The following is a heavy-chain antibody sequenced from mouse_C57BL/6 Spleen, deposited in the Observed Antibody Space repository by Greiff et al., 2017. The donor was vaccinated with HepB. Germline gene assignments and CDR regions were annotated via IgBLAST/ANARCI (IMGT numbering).Heavy chain of an antibody. CDR3: ASPSPYSNYRFAY. V-gene: IGHV1-61*01. CDR2: IYPSDSET. J-gene: IGHJ3*01. D-gene: IGHD2-5*01. CDR1: GYTFTSYW. Sequence: QVQLQQSGAELVRPGSSVKLSCKASGYTFTSYWMDWVKQRPGQGLEWIGNIYPSDSETHYNQKFKDKATLTVDKSSSTAYMQLSSLTSEDSAVYYCASPSPYSNYRFAYWGQGTLVTVSA.